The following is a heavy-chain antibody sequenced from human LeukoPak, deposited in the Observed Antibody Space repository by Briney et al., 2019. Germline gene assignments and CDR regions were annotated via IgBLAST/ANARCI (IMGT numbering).Heavy chain of an antibody. CDR1: GFTFSSYG. CDR2: ISYDGSNK. J-gene: IGHJ3*02. D-gene: IGHD6-13*01. V-gene: IGHV3-30*03. Sequence: GGSLRLSCAASGFTFSSYGMHWVRQAPGKGLEWVAVISYDGSNKYYADSVKGRFTISRDNSKNTLYLQMNSLRAEDTAVYYCETLAAAGTRAFDIWGQGTMVTVSS. CDR3: ETLAAAGTRAFDI.